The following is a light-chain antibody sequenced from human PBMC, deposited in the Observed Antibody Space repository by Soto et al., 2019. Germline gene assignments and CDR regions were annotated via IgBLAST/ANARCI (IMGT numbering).Light chain of an antibody. CDR2: AAS. V-gene: IGKV1-39*01. Sequence: VQVTQSPSSLSASVGDIVTITCWASQSISSYLNWYQQKPGKAPKLLIYAASSLQSGVPSRFSGSGSGTDFTLTISSLQPEDFATYYCQQRYITLWTFGQGTKVDIK. CDR1: QSISSY. J-gene: IGKJ1*01. CDR3: QQRYITLWT.